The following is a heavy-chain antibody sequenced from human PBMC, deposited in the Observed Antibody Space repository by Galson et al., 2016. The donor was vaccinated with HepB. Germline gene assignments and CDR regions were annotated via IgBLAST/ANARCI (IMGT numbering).Heavy chain of an antibody. CDR3: AREEITVVGGVITPRFDS. J-gene: IGHJ5*01. CDR1: GSTFSTYW. CDR2: INIDGSAT. V-gene: IGHV3-74*01. D-gene: IGHD3-10*01. Sequence: SLRLSCAASGSTFSTYWMHWLRQVPGKGLVWVARINIDGSATNYADSVKGRFTLSRDNAQNTLFLQMDGLRDDDTAVYYCAREEITVVGGVITPRFDSWGQGTLVTVSS.